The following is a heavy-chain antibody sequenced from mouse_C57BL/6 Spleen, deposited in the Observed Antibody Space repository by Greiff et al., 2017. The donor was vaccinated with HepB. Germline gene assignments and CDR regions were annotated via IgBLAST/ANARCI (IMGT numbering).Heavy chain of an antibody. CDR2: IYPGDGDT. CDR1: GYAFSSSW. J-gene: IGHJ2*01. D-gene: IGHD2-2*01. Sequence: QVQLQQSGPELVKPGASVKISCKASGYAFSSSWMNWVKQRPGKGLEWIGRIYPGDGDTNYNGKFKGKATLTADKSSSTAYMQLSSLTSEDSAVYFCARVGPIYYGYDGDYWGQGTTLTVSS. CDR3: ARVGPIYYGYDGDY. V-gene: IGHV1-82*01.